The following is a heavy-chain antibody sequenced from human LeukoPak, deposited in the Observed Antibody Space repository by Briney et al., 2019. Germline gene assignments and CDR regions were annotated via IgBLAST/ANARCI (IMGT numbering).Heavy chain of an antibody. Sequence: PSETLSLTCAVYGGSFSGYYWSWIRQPPGKGLEWIGEINHSGSTNYNPSLKSRVTISVGTSKNQFSLKLSSVTAADTAVYYCARVYDFWSGHLFDYWGQGTLVTVSS. CDR2: INHSGST. CDR3: ARVYDFWSGHLFDY. D-gene: IGHD3-3*01. J-gene: IGHJ4*02. V-gene: IGHV4-34*01. CDR1: GGSFSGYY.